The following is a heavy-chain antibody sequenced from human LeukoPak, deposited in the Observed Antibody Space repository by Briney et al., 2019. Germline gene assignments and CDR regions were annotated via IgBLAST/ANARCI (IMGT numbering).Heavy chain of an antibody. CDR2: INHSGST. Sequence: SETLSLTCAVYGGSFSGYYWSWIRQPPGKGLEWIGEINHSGSTNYNPSLKSRVTISVDTSKNQFSLKLSSVTAADTAVYYCARAGLRSYYGSGSYYNDYWGQGTLVTVSS. J-gene: IGHJ4*02. CDR3: ARAGLRSYYGSGSYYNDY. D-gene: IGHD3-10*01. V-gene: IGHV4-34*01. CDR1: GGSFSGYY.